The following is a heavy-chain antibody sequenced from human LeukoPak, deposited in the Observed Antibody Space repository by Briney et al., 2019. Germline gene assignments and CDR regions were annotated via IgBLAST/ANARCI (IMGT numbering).Heavy chain of an antibody. Sequence: GESLKISCQGSGYRFTSYWIGWVRQLPGKGLEGMGIIYPGDSDTRYSPSFQGQVTISADKSISTAYLQWSSLKASDTAMYYCARQALSSTRSGLDPWGQGTLVTVSS. J-gene: IGHJ5*02. V-gene: IGHV5-51*01. CDR3: ARQALSSTRSGLDP. D-gene: IGHD2-2*01. CDR1: GYRFTSYW. CDR2: IYPGDSDT.